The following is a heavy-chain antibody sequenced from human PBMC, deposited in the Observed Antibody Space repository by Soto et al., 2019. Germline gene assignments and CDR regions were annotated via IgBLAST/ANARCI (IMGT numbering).Heavy chain of an antibody. CDR2: INDDSSYI. D-gene: IGHD3-3*01. CDR1: GFDFSSYS. CDR3: VRDFGWYFRSGYMDV. J-gene: IGHJ6*03. V-gene: IGHV3-21*02. Sequence: EVQLVESGGGLVKPGGSLRLSCAASGFDFSSYSMNWVRQAPGKGLEWVSSINDDSSYIYYAHGLRGRITISRDNAKESLYLQMNSLRAEYTAVYYCVRDFGWYFRSGYMDVWGDGAMVTVSS.